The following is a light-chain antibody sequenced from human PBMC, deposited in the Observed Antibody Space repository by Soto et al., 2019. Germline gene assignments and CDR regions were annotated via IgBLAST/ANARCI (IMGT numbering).Light chain of an antibody. CDR1: SASVSTSYY. J-gene: IGLJ2*01. V-gene: IGLV8-61*01. CDR2: STN. Sequence: QTVVTQEPSFSVSPGGTVTLTCGLSSASVSTSYYPSWYQQTPGQAPRTLIYSTNNRSSGVPDRFSGSILGNKAALTITGAQADEASDYYCVLYMGSGISVFGGGTKLTVL. CDR3: VLYMGSGISV.